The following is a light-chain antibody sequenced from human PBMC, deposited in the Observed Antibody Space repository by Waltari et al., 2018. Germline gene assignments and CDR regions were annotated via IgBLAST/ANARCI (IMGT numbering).Light chain of an antibody. V-gene: IGKV1-39*01. CDR2: AAS. CDR3: QQSFRNPLT. J-gene: IGKJ3*01. CDR1: QTSSIY. Sequence: TCRSSQTSSIYLNWYQQKPGKAPSLLVYAASSLNLGVPSRFSGSGSGTEFTLTINSLEPEDVATYYCQQSFRNPLTFGPGTTVDV.